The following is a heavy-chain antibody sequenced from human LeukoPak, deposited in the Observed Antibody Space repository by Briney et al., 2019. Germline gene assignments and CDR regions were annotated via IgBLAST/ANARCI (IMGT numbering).Heavy chain of an antibody. D-gene: IGHD3-10*01. CDR1: GGSISIYC. CDR3: ARESSGSYYNPLGYMDV. J-gene: IGHJ6*03. V-gene: IGHV4-4*07. CDR2: IFTSGIT. Sequence: KPSETLSLTCTVSGGSISIYCWNWIRQPAGKGLEWIGRIFTSGITNYNPSLKSRVTMSVDTSKNRFSLKLSSVTAADTAVYYCARESSGSYYNPLGYMDVWGKGTTVTVSS.